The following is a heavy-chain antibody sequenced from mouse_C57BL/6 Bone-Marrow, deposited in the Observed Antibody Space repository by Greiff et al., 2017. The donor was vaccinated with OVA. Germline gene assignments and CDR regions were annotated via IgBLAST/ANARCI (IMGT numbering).Heavy chain of an antibody. V-gene: IGHV1-55*01. J-gene: IGHJ3*01. CDR1: GYTFTSYW. CDR2: IYPGSGST. D-gene: IGHD1-3*01. CDR3: ARGGDNGFAY. Sequence: QVQLQQPGAELVKPGASVKMSCKASGYTFTSYWITWVKQRPGQGLAWIGDIYPGSGSTNYNEKFKSKGTLTVDTSSSTSYMQLSSLTSEDDAVYYCARGGDNGFAYWGQGTLVTVSA.